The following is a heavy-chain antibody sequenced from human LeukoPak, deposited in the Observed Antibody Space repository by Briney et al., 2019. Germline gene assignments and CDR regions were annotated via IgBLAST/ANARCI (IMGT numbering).Heavy chain of an antibody. CDR1: GFTFDDYA. CDR3: ARGDYYGSGSKVWHYYYYYGMDV. Sequence: GGSLRLSCAASGFTFDDYAMHWVRQAPGKGLEWVSLISGDGNSTYYAGSVKGRFTISRDNSKNTLYLQMGSLRAEDMAVYYCARGDYYGSGSKVWHYYYYYGMDVWGQGTTVTVSS. V-gene: IGHV3-43*02. J-gene: IGHJ6*02. CDR2: ISGDGNST. D-gene: IGHD3-10*01.